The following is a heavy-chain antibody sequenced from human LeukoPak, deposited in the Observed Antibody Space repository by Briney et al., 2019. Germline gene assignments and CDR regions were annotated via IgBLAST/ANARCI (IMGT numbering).Heavy chain of an antibody. D-gene: IGHD2-2*01. Sequence: PGRSLRLSCAASGFTFDDYAMHWVRQAPGKGLGWVSVISWNSGSIGSADSVKGRFTISRDNAKSSLYLQMNSLRAEDTALYYCAKAGRDCSSTSSYSTIDYWGQGTLVTASS. CDR2: ISWNSGSI. J-gene: IGHJ4*02. CDR1: GFTFDDYA. V-gene: IGHV3-9*01. CDR3: AKAGRDCSSTSSYSTIDY.